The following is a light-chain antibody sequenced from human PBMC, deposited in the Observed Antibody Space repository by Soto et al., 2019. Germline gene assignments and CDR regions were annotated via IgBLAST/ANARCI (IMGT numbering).Light chain of an antibody. CDR3: QQDGSSSYT. V-gene: IGKV3-20*01. J-gene: IGKJ2*01. Sequence: EIVLTQSPGTLSLSPGERATLSCRASQSVSSSYLAWYQQKPGQAPRLLIYGASSRATGTPDRFSGSGSGTDFALTISRLEPEDFAVYYCQQDGSSSYTFGQGTKLEIK. CDR1: QSVSSSY. CDR2: GAS.